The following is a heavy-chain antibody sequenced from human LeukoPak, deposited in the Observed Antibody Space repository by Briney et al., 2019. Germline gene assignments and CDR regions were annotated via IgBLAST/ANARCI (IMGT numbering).Heavy chain of an antibody. Sequence: GGSLRLSCAASGFTFSSYSMNWVRQAPGKGLEWVSSISSSSSYIYYADSVKGRFTISRDSSKNTLYLQMNSLRAEDTAVYYCAKHLTRYFDWSFDYWGQGTLVTVSS. J-gene: IGHJ4*02. CDR2: ISSSSSYI. CDR1: GFTFSSYS. D-gene: IGHD3-9*01. CDR3: AKHLTRYFDWSFDY. V-gene: IGHV3-21*04.